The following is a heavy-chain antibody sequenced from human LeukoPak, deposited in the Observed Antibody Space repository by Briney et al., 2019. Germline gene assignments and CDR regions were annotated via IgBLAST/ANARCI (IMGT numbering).Heavy chain of an antibody. J-gene: IGHJ6*02. CDR1: GFTFSSYS. D-gene: IGHD3-10*01. Sequence: GGSLRLSCAASGFTFSSYSMNWVRQAPGKGLEWVANIKQDGSEKYYVDSVKGRFTISRDNAKNSLYLQMNSLRAEDTAVYYCARDRLLWFGELWYGMDVWGQGTTVTVSS. CDR2: IKQDGSEK. CDR3: ARDRLLWFGELWYGMDV. V-gene: IGHV3-7*01.